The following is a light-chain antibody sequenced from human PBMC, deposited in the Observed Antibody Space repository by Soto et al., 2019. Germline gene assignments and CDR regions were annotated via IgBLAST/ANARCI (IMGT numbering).Light chain of an antibody. Sequence: EIVLTQSPGTLSLSPGERATLSCRASQSVNNNYLAWVQQKPGQAPRLLVYGASSRATGFPDRFSGSGSGTDFTLTISILEPEDFAVYYCQQYKNWPLPFGGGTRVEIK. V-gene: IGKV3-20*01. CDR3: QQYKNWPLP. J-gene: IGKJ4*01. CDR2: GAS. CDR1: QSVNNNY.